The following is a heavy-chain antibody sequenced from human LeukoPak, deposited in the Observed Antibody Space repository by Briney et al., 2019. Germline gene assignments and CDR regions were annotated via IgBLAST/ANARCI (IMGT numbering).Heavy chain of an antibody. CDR1: GYIFTDYY. CDR3: ARVGTYGGYGY. V-gene: IGHV1/OR15-1*01. Sequence: ASVKVSCKASGYIFTDYYMHWVRQAPGQELGWMGRINPNSGGTNYAQKFQGRVTMTRDTSISTAYTELSSLRSEDTAVYYCARVGTYGGYGYWGQGTLVTVSS. CDR2: INPNSGGT. D-gene: IGHD5-12*01. J-gene: IGHJ4*02.